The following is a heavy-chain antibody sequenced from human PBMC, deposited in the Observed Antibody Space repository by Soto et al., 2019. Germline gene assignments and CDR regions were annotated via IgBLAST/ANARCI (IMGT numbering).Heavy chain of an antibody. CDR3: ARAGVSRYFDWLFDF. CDR2: ISSSGSTI. Sequence: PGGSLRLSCAASGFTFNDYYMSWIRQAPEKGLEWVSYISSSGSTIYYADSVKGRFTISRDNAKNSLYLQMNSLRAEDTAVYYCARAGVSRYFDWLFDFWGQGTLVTVSS. V-gene: IGHV3-11*01. CDR1: GFTFNDYY. J-gene: IGHJ4*02. D-gene: IGHD3-9*01.